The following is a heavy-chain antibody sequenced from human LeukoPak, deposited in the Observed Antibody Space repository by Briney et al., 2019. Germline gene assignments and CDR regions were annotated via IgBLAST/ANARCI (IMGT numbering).Heavy chain of an antibody. V-gene: IGHV4-4*07. CDR1: GGSISRYY. CDR2: IYTSGST. D-gene: IGHD6-13*01. Sequence: SETLSLTCTVSGGSISRYYWSWIRQPAGKGLEWIGRIYTSGSTNYNPSLKSRVTMSVDTSKNQFSLKLSSVTAADTAVYYCARQGSSWYDNWFDPWGQGTLVTVSS. J-gene: IGHJ5*02. CDR3: ARQGSSWYDNWFDP.